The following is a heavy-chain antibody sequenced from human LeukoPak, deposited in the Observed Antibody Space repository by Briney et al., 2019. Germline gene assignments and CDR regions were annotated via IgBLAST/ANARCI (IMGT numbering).Heavy chain of an antibody. CDR2: ISDSGAAT. D-gene: IGHD4-17*01. Sequence: GGSLRLSCAASGFTFSNYAMSWVRQAPGKGLEWVSSISDSGAATYYADSVKGRFTISRDNSKNTLYLQLNSLGAEDTAVYYCAKIAPWGAVTTTDGFDYWGQGTLVTVSS. V-gene: IGHV3-23*01. J-gene: IGHJ4*02. CDR1: GFTFSNYA. CDR3: AKIAPWGAVTTTDGFDY.